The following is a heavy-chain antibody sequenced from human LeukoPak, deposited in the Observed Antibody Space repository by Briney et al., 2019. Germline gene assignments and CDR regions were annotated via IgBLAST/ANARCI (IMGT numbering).Heavy chain of an antibody. D-gene: IGHD3-3*01. J-gene: IGHJ4*02. Sequence: GGSLRLSCSASGFTFSTYEMNWVRQAPGKGLEWVSSISSTSSHIYYRDSVKGRFTISRDNSKNTLYLQMNSLRAEDTAVYYCVTTEFWSGPSDYWGQGTLVTVSS. CDR2: ISSTSSHI. CDR1: GFTFSTYE. V-gene: IGHV3-21*04. CDR3: VTTEFWSGPSDY.